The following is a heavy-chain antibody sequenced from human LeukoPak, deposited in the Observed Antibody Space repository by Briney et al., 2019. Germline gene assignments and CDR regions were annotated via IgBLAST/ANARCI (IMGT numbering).Heavy chain of an antibody. V-gene: IGHV3-7*01. D-gene: IGHD5/OR15-5a*01. CDR2: IKQDGSEK. Sequence: PGGSLRLSCAASGLTLSSYWMSWVRQAPGKGLEWVANIKQDGSEKYYVDSVKGRFTISRDNAKNSLYLQMNSLSAEDTAVYYCASSTYDDYWGQGTLVTVSS. J-gene: IGHJ4*02. CDR3: ASSTYDDY. CDR1: GLTLSSYW.